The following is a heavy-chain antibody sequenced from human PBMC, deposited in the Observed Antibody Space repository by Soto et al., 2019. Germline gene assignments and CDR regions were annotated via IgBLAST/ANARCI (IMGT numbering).Heavy chain of an antibody. CDR2: IYYSGST. D-gene: IGHD2-2*01. CDR3: ASRRPAAKVGRMDV. V-gene: IGHV4-39*01. CDR1: GGSISSSSYY. Sequence: SETLSLTCTVSGGSISSSSYYWGWNRQPPGKGLEWIGSIYYSGSTYYNPSLKSRVTISVDTSKNQFSLKLSSVTAADTAVYYCASRRPAAKVGRMDVWGQGTTVT. J-gene: IGHJ6*01.